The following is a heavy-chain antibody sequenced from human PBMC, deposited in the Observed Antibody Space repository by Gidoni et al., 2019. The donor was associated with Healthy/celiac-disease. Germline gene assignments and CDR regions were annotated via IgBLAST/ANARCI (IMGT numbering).Heavy chain of an antibody. V-gene: IGHV1-8*01. CDR1: GYTFTSYD. Sequence: QVQLVQSGAEVKKPGASVKVSCKASGYTFTSYDSNWVRQATGQGLAWMGWMNPNSGNTGYAQKFQGRVTMTRNTSISTAYMELSSLRSEDTAVYYCARDHGYYGSGSYYRMFVYWGQGTLVTVSS. CDR2: MNPNSGNT. J-gene: IGHJ4*02. D-gene: IGHD3-10*01. CDR3: ARDHGYYGSGSYYRMFVY.